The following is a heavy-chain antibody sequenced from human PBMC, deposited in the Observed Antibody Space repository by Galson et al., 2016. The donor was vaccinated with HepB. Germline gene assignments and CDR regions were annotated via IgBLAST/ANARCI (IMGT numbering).Heavy chain of an antibody. D-gene: IGHD2-2*01. V-gene: IGHV4-39*07. J-gene: IGHJ4*02. CDR2: IYYSGST. CDR3: ARDPENCSSTGCYYFDY. CDR1: GGSISSSSYY. Sequence: TLSLTCTVSGGSISSSSYYWGWLRQPPGKGLEWIGSIYYSGSTDYNPSLQSRVTISVDTSKNQFSLKVTSVTAADTAVYYCARDPENCSSTGCYYFDYWGQGTLVTVSA.